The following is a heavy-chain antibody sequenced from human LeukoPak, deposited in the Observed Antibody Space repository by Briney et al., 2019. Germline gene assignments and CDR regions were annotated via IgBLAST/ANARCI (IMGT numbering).Heavy chain of an antibody. Sequence: PSQTLSLTCAISGDSVSSNSATWNWIRQSPSRGLEWLGRTYYRSKWYNDYAVSVKSRIAFNPDTSKNQFSLQLNSVTPEDTAVYYCARVEATTRYFDYWGQGTLVTVSS. D-gene: IGHD5-12*01. J-gene: IGHJ4*02. CDR1: GDSVSSNSAT. CDR2: TYYRSKWYN. CDR3: ARVEATTRYFDY. V-gene: IGHV6-1*01.